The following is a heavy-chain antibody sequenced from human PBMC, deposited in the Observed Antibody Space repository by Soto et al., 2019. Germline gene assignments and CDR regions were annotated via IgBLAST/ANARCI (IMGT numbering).Heavy chain of an antibody. CDR2: ISHGGNT. CDR3: ARAGRGYCSGFSCDSGLYGMDV. CDR1: GDSISSRNW. D-gene: IGHD2-15*01. J-gene: IGHJ6*02. Sequence: QVQLQESGPGLVKPSGTLSLTCAVSGDSISSRNWWSWVRQPPGKGLEWIGEISHGGNTNYNPSLRSRVTISVDKSKTQFSLKLSSVTAADPAVYYCARAGRGYCSGFSCDSGLYGMDVWGQGTTVTVSS. V-gene: IGHV4-4*02.